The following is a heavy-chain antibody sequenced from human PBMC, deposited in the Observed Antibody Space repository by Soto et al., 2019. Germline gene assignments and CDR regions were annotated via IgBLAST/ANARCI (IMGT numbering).Heavy chain of an antibody. V-gene: IGHV3-33*01. CDR2: IWYDGSNK. Sequence: QVQLVESGGGVVQPGRSLRLSCAASGFTFSSYGMHWVRQAPGKGLEWVAVIWYDGSNKYYADSVKGRFTISRDNSKNTLYLQMNSLSAEDTAVYYCARALRGYYYYYGMDVWGQGTTVTVSS. D-gene: IGHD6-25*01. J-gene: IGHJ6*02. CDR3: ARALRGYYYYYGMDV. CDR1: GFTFSSYG.